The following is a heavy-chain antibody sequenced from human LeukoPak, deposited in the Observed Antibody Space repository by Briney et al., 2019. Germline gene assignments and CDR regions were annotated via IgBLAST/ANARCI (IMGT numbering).Heavy chain of an antibody. D-gene: IGHD3-3*01. CDR2: IYNTGSA. CDR3: ARLSDYDFWSGQPLSAWFDP. CDR1: GGSISTYY. V-gene: IGHV4-59*01. J-gene: IGHJ5*02. Sequence: SQTLSLTCTVSGGSISTYYWNWIRQPPGKGLECLGYIYNTGSATYNPSLKSRVTISVDTTKSQFSLKLNSVTAADTAVYYCARLSDYDFWSGQPLSAWFDPWGQGTLVTVSS.